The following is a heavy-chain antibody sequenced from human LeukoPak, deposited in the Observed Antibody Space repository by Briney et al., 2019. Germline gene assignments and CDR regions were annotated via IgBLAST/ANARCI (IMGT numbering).Heavy chain of an antibody. D-gene: IGHD6-19*01. CDR2: ISSSSSYI. CDR3: ARAGQWLGNFDY. CDR1: GFTFSSYS. V-gene: IGHV3-21*01. Sequence: GGSLRLSCAASGFTFSSYSMNWVRQAPGKGLEWVSSISSSSSYIYYAGSVKGRFTISRDNAKNSLYLQMNSLRAEDTAVYYCARAGQWLGNFDYWGQGTLVTVSS. J-gene: IGHJ4*02.